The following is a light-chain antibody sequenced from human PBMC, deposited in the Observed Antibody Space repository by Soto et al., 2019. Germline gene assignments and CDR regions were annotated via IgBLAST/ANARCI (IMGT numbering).Light chain of an antibody. CDR3: QQYGSSPIT. V-gene: IGKV3-20*01. Sequence: EIVLTQSPGTLSLSPGERATLSCRASQSVTNNYLAWYQQKPGQAPRLLIDGASRRATAIPDRFSGSGSGTDCTLTISRLEPEDFAVFYCQQYGSSPITFGQGTRLEIK. CDR1: QSVTNNY. J-gene: IGKJ5*01. CDR2: GAS.